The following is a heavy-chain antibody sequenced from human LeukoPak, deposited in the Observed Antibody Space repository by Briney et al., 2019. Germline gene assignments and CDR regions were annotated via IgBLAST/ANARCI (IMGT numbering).Heavy chain of an antibody. D-gene: IGHD5-18*01. CDR2: IYYSGYT. CDR3: ARGYSYGPPTGYYYYYMDV. CDR1: GGSNSTYY. V-gene: IGHV4-39*07. J-gene: IGHJ6*03. Sequence: PSETLSLTCTVSGGSNSTYYWGWIRQAPGKGLEWIGSIYYSGYTYYNSSLKSRVTISVDTSKNQFSLKLTSVTAADTAVYYCARGYSYGPPTGYYYYYMDVWGKGTTVTISS.